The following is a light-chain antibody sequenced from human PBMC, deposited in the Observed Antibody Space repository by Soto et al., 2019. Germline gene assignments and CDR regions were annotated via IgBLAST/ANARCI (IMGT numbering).Light chain of an antibody. J-gene: IGKJ1*01. CDR2: GAS. Sequence: EIVLTQSPATLSLSPGERATLSCRASQSVSSNLAWYQQKPGQAPRLLIYGASSRATGIPDRFSGSGSGTDFTLTISRLEPEDFAVYYCQQYGSSLTWTFGQGTKV. CDR1: QSVSSN. V-gene: IGKV3-20*01. CDR3: QQYGSSLTWT.